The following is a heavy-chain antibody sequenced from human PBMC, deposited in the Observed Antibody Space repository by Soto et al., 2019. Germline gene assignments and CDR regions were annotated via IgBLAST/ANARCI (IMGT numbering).Heavy chain of an antibody. J-gene: IGHJ1*01. CDR3: ASGQWRVEARYFQH. CDR2: IIPIFGTA. D-gene: IGHD6-19*01. V-gene: IGHV1-69*12. Sequence: QVQLVQSGAEVKKPGSSVKVSCKASGGTFSSYAISWVRQAPGQGLEWMGGIIPIFGTANYAQKFQGRVTITADESTSTAYMELSSLISEDTAVYYCASGQWRVEARYFQHWGQGTLVTVSS. CDR1: GGTFSSYA.